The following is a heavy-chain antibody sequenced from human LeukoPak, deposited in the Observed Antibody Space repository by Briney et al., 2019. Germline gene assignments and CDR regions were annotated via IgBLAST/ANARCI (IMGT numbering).Heavy chain of an antibody. Sequence: SETLSLTCAVYGGSFSGYYWSWLRQPPGKGLEWIGEINHSGSTNYNPSLKSRVTISVDTSKNQFSLKLSSVTAADTAVYYCARDSYRGSYSFDYWGQGTLVTVSS. V-gene: IGHV4-34*01. D-gene: IGHD1-26*01. CDR3: ARDSYRGSYSFDY. CDR1: GGSFSGYY. J-gene: IGHJ4*02. CDR2: INHSGST.